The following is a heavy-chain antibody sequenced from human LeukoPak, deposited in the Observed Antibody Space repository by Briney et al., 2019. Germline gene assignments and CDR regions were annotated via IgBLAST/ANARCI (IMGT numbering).Heavy chain of an antibody. Sequence: GGSLRLSCAASGFTFSSYWMHWVRRAPGKGLVWVSRINSDGSYTSYADSVKGRFTISRDNAKNTLHLQMNSLRAEDTAVYYCARDLTGNVLGYWGQGTLVTVSS. V-gene: IGHV3-74*01. CDR1: GFTFSSYW. CDR3: ARDLTGNVLGY. CDR2: INSDGSYT. D-gene: IGHD3-10*01. J-gene: IGHJ4*02.